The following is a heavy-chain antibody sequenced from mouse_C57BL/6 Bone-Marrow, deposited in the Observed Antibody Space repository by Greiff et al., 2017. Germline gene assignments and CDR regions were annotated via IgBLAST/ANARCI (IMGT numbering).Heavy chain of an antibody. J-gene: IGHJ1*03. D-gene: IGHD1-1*01. CDR2: ISSGGSYT. CDR3: ARIYGSSYGRYFDV. Sequence: DVKLVESGGDLVKPGGSLKLSCAASGFTFSSYGLSWVRQTPDKRLEWVATISSGGSYTYYPDSVKGRFTISRDNAKNTLYLQMSSLKSEDTAMYYCARIYGSSYGRYFDVWGTGTTVTVSS. V-gene: IGHV5-6*02. CDR1: GFTFSSYG.